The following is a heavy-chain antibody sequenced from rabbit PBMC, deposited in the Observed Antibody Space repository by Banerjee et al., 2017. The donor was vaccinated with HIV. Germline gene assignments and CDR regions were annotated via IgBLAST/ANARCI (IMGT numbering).Heavy chain of an antibody. CDR3: ARYYSGWDYCEL. D-gene: IGHD4-1*01. CDR2: INTSSGNT. V-gene: IGHV1S45*01. J-gene: IGHJ4*01. CDR1: GFTLSSYV. Sequence: QEQLEESGGGLVKPEGSLKLSCTVSGFTLSSYVMCWVRQAPGKGLEWIACINTSSGNTYYASWAKGRFTISKASSTTVTLQVTSLTGADTATYFCARYYSGWDYCELWGPGTLVT.